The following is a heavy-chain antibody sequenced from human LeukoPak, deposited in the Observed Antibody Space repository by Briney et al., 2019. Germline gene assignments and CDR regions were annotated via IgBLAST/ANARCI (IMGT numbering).Heavy chain of an antibody. CDR2: ISGSGGST. D-gene: IGHD1/OR15-1a*01. CDR3: AKINNNDDY. Sequence: GGSLRLSCAASGFTFSSYAMSWVRQAPGKGLEWVSAISGSGGSTYYADSVKGRFTISRDNSKNMICLQMNSLRGEDSAVYYCAKINNNDDYWGQGNLVTVSS. V-gene: IGHV3-23*01. J-gene: IGHJ4*02. CDR1: GFTFSSYA.